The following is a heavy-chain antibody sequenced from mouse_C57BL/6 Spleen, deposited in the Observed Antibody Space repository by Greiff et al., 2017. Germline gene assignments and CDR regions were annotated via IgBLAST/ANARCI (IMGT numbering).Heavy chain of an antibody. V-gene: IGHV1-82*01. Sequence: VQVVESGPELVKPGASVKISCKASGYAFSSSWMNWVKQRPGKGLEWIGRIYPGDGDTNYNGKFKGKATLTADKSSSTAYMQLSSLTSEDAAVYFCARKGDSSGYDAMDYWGQGTSVTVSS. J-gene: IGHJ4*01. CDR2: IYPGDGDT. CDR1: GYAFSSSW. CDR3: ARKGDSSGYDAMDY. D-gene: IGHD3-2*02.